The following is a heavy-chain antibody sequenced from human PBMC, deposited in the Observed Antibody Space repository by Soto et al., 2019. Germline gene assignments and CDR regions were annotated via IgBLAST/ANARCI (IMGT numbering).Heavy chain of an antibody. D-gene: IGHD5-18*01. Sequence: EVQLVESGGGLVKPGGSLRLSCAASGFTFSNAWMSWVRQAPGKGLEWVGRIKSKTDGGTTDYAAPVNGRFTISREDSKNTLYLQMTSLKTEDTAVYYCSTGGNSYGYMRYWGQGTLVTVSS. CDR2: IKSKTDGGTT. V-gene: IGHV3-15*01. CDR1: GFTFSNAW. CDR3: STGGNSYGYMRY. J-gene: IGHJ4*02.